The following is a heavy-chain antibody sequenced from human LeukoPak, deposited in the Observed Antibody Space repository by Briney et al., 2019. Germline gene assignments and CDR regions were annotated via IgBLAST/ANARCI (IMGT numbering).Heavy chain of an antibody. Sequence: SETLSLTCTVSGGSLSSRSYYWGWIRQPPGKGLEWIGNIYSSGSTNYNPSLKGRVTTSLDSSKNQFSLKLSSVTAAATAVYYCGGGFNNSGGFQFACWGQGPRVTGSS. V-gene: IGHV4-39*07. CDR1: GGSLSSRSYY. J-gene: IGHJ4*02. CDR2: IYSSGST. CDR3: GGGFNNSGGFQFAC. D-gene: IGHD6-19*01.